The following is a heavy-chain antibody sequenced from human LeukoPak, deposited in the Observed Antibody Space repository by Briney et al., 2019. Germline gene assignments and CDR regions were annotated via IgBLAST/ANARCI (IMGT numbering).Heavy chain of an antibody. J-gene: IGHJ4*02. Sequence: SVKVSCKASGGAFGSYAISWVRQAPGQGLEWMGGIIPVFGTTNYAQKFKGRVTITADKSTSTAYMELSSLRSEDTAVYYCARGTAAGAYFDPWGQGTLVTVSS. D-gene: IGHD6-13*01. CDR2: IIPVFGTT. V-gene: IGHV1-69*06. CDR3: ARGTAAGAYFDP. CDR1: GGAFGSYA.